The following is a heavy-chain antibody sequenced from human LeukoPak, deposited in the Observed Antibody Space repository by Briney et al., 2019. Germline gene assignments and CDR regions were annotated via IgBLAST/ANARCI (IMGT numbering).Heavy chain of an antibody. J-gene: IGHJ5*02. D-gene: IGHD3-3*01. Sequence: SETLSLTCTVSDGSISSYYWRWIRQPPGKGLEWIGYIYYSGSTNYNPSLKSRVTISVDTSKNQFSLKLSSVTAADTAVYYCARHGDYYDFWSGYNNWFDPWGQGTLVTVSS. CDR2: IYYSGST. CDR3: ARHGDYYDFWSGYNNWFDP. CDR1: DGSISSYY. V-gene: IGHV4-59*08.